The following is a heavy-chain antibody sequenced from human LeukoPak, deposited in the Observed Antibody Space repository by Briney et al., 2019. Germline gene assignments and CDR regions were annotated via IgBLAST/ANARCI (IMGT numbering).Heavy chain of an antibody. CDR2: ISGRSDDI. V-gene: IGHV3-21*01. CDR1: GFTFSDYG. Sequence: GRSLRLSCAASGFTFSDYGMHWVRQAPGKGLEWVSSISGRSDDIYYADSVQGRFTISRDNSKNSLYLQMKSLRAEDTALYYCARRGYHDYSGFDYWGQGTLVTVSS. D-gene: IGHD1-26*01. J-gene: IGHJ4*02. CDR3: ARRGYHDYSGFDY.